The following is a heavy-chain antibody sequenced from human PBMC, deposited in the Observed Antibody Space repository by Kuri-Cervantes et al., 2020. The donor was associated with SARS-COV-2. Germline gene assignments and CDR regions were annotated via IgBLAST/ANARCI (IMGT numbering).Heavy chain of an antibody. J-gene: IGHJ4*02. V-gene: IGHV3-30*02. Sequence: GESLKISCAASGFTFSSYVMHWVRQAPGKGLDWVALIWYDGGNKYYVDSVKGRFTISRDNSKNTLYLQMNSLRAEATAVYYCARDRVVPAAAGGFDYWGQGTLATVSS. D-gene: IGHD2-2*01. CDR1: GFTFSSYV. CDR3: ARDRVVPAAAGGFDY. CDR2: IWYDGGNK.